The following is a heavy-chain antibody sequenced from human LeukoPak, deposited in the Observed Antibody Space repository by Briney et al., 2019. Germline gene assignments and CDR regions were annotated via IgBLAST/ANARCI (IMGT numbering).Heavy chain of an antibody. Sequence: PGGSLRLSCAASGFTFSSYEMNWVRQAPGKGLEWVSHISSSGSTIYYADSVKGRFTISRDNAKNSLYLQMNSLRAEDTAVYYCARVDIVATPYSYYFDYWGQGTLVTVSS. CDR1: GFTFSSYE. J-gene: IGHJ4*02. D-gene: IGHD5-12*01. V-gene: IGHV3-48*03. CDR2: ISSSGSTI. CDR3: ARVDIVATPYSYYFDY.